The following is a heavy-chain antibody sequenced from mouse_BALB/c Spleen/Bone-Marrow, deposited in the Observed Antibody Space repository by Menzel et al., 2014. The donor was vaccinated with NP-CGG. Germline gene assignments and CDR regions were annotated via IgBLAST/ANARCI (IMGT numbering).Heavy chain of an antibody. Sequence: QVQLQQSGPELVKPGASVKISCKASGYTFTDYYINWVKQKPGQGLEWIGWIYPGSGNTKYNEKFKGKATLTVDTSSSPAYMQLNSLTSEDTAVYFCARILYWYFDFWGAGTTVTVSS. V-gene: IGHV1-84*02. J-gene: IGHJ1*01. CDR3: ARILYWYFDF. CDR1: GYTFTDYY. CDR2: IYPGSGNT.